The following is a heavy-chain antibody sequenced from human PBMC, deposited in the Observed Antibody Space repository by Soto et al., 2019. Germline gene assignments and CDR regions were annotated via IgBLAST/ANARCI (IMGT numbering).Heavy chain of an antibody. CDR2: ILSDGSKQ. Sequence: QVELVESGGGVVQPGRSLRLSCAASRFTFSYYAMHWIRQAPGKGLEWMAVILSDGSKQYYAESVKGRFTISRDNSKSTLYLQMNSLRVEDTAVYYCVRTIAVARPDAFDMWGQGTMVTVSS. J-gene: IGHJ3*02. V-gene: IGHV3-30-3*01. CDR3: VRTIAVARPDAFDM. CDR1: RFTFSYYA. D-gene: IGHD6-19*01.